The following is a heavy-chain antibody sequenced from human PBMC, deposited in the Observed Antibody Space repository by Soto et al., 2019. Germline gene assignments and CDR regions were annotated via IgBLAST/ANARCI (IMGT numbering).Heavy chain of an antibody. CDR1: GFTFGDYA. CDR3: TRMGCSGGSCYSGGY. J-gene: IGHJ4*02. D-gene: IGHD2-15*01. V-gene: IGHV3-49*04. CDR2: IRSKAYGGTT. Sequence: LRLSCTASGFTFGDYAMSWVRQAPGKGLEWVGFIRSKAYGGTTEYAASVKGRFTISRDDSKSIAYLQMNSLKTEDTAVYYCTRMGCSGGSCYSGGYWGQGTLVTVSS.